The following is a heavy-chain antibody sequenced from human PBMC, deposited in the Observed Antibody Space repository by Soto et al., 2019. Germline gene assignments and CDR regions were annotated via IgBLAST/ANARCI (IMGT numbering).Heavy chain of an antibody. CDR3: VASLAASGLNWLDP. CDR2: IFANGHT. Sequence: SETLSLTCAVYGGSFSGYYWSWIRQPPGKGLEWIGLIFANGHTDYNPSLKSRVTMSVDASKNQFSLRLTSMTAADTAVYYCVASLAASGLNWLDPWGRGTLVTVSS. D-gene: IGHD6-13*01. J-gene: IGHJ5*02. CDR1: GGSFSGYY. V-gene: IGHV4-59*10.